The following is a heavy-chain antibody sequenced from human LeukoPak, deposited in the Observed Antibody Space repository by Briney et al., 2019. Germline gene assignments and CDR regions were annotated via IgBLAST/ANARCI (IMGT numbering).Heavy chain of an antibody. D-gene: IGHD4-17*01. CDR3: AKDKQDYGVWWFDP. CDR2: IRGSDYST. V-gene: IGHV3-23*01. CDR1: GFTFSSYA. Sequence: PGGSLRLSLVASGFTFSSYAMGWVRQAPGEGLEWGSGIRGSDYSTHYADSVKGRFTISRDNSKNTLYLQMSSLRAEDTAVYYCAKDKQDYGVWWFDPWGQGTLVTVSS. J-gene: IGHJ5*02.